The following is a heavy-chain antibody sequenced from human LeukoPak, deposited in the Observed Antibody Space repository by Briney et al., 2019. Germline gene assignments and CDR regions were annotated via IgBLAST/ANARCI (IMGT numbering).Heavy chain of an antibody. V-gene: IGHV3-21*01. CDR1: GFTFSSYS. CDR2: ISSSSSYI. Sequence: PGGALRLSCAASGFTFSSYSMNWVRPAPGEGLEWVSPISSSSSYIYYADSVKGRFTISRDNAQNSLYLQMNSLRAEDTAVYYCARDRLVSLAPHYFDYWGEGTLVTVSS. CDR3: ARDRLVSLAPHYFDY. D-gene: IGHD3-9*01. J-gene: IGHJ4*02.